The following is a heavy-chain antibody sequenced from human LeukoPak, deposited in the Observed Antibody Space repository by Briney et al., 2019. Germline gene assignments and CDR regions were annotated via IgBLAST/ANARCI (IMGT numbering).Heavy chain of an antibody. CDR3: AKGYYDFWSGYSPFDY. J-gene: IGHJ4*02. V-gene: IGHV3-23*01. D-gene: IGHD3-3*01. CDR1: GFTFSSYA. Sequence: PGGSLRLSCAASGFTFSSYAMSWVRQAPGKGLEWVSAISGSGGSTYYADSMKGRFTISRDNSKNTLYLQMNSLRAEDTAVYYCAKGYYDFWSGYSPFDYWGQGTLVTVSS. CDR2: ISGSGGST.